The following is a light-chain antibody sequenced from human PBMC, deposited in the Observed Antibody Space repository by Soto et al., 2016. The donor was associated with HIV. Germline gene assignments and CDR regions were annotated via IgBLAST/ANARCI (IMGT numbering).Light chain of an antibody. J-gene: IGKJ4*01. CDR3: MQALQTPL. CDR1: QSLLRGNGYSY. CDR2: LGS. Sequence: DIVMTQSPLSLPVIPGEPASISCRSSQSLLRGNGYSYVDWYVQKPGQSPQLVIYLGSNRASGVPDRFSGSGSGIDFTLKISRVEAEDVGIYYCMQALQTPLFGGGTKVEIK. V-gene: IGKV2-28*01.